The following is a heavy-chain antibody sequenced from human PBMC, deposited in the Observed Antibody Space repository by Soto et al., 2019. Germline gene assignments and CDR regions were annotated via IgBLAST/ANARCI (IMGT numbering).Heavy chain of an antibody. CDR3: ARESQLELSFYYGMDV. D-gene: IGHD1-1*01. J-gene: IGHJ6*02. Sequence: GGSLRLSCAASGFTFSDHYMDWVRQAPGKGLEWVGRTRNKANSYTTEYAASVKGRFTISRDDSKNSLYLQMNSLKTEDTAVYYCARESQLELSFYYGMDVWGQGTTVTAP. V-gene: IGHV3-72*01. CDR1: GFTFSDHY. CDR2: TRNKANSYTT.